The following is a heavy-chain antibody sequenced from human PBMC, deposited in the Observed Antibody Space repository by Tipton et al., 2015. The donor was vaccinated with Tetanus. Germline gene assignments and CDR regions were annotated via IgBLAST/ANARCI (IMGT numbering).Heavy chain of an antibody. CDR2: TYYRSKWYH. CDR1: GDSVSSNSAA. V-gene: IGHV6-1*01. Sequence: QVQLVQSGAEVKPSQTLSLTCAISGDSVSSNSAAWNWIRQSPSRGLEWLGRTYYRSKWYHDYAKSMKSRITINPDTSKNQLSLQLSSVTPEDTAIYFCVRDPGNQWHFDYWGQGSLVTVS. J-gene: IGHJ4*02. D-gene: IGHD6-19*01. CDR3: VRDPGNQWHFDY.